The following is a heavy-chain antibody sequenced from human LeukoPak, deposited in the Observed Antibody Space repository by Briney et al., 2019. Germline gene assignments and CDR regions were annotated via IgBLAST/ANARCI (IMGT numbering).Heavy chain of an antibody. CDR2: ISSSSSTI. CDR1: GFTFSSYS. Sequence: GGSLRLSCAASGFTFSSYSMNWVRQAPGKGLEWVSYISSSSSTIYYADSVKGRFTISRDNAKNSLYLQMNSLRAEDTAVYYCATLRGITMVRGVIPLDYWGQGTLVTVSS. J-gene: IGHJ4*02. D-gene: IGHD3-10*01. CDR3: ATLRGITMVRGVIPLDY. V-gene: IGHV3-48*01.